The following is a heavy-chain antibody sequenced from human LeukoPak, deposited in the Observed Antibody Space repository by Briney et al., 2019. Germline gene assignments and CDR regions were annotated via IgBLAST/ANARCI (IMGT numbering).Heavy chain of an antibody. CDR2: IKEDASET. Sequence: PGGSLRLSCAASGLTFSSSLMTWVRQAPGKGLEWVANIKEDASETNYVGSAIGRFAISRDNAKNSLYLQMNSLRVEDTAVYYCTRGSPLDYWGQGTLVTVSS. CDR1: GLTFSSSL. J-gene: IGHJ4*02. CDR3: TRGSPLDY. V-gene: IGHV3-7*01. D-gene: IGHD1-26*01.